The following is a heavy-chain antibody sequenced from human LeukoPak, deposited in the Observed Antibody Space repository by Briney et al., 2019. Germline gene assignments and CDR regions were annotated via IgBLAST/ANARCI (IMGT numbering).Heavy chain of an antibody. CDR3: ARDWAASEPDAFDI. J-gene: IGHJ3*02. V-gene: IGHV3-11*04. D-gene: IGHD2-15*01. Sequence: GGSLRLSCAASGFTFSDYYMSWIRQAPGKGLEWVSYISSSGSTIYYADSVKGRFTISRDNAKNSLYLQMNSLRAEDTAVYYCARDWAASEPDAFDIWGQGTMVTVSS. CDR1: GFTFSDYY. CDR2: ISSSGSTI.